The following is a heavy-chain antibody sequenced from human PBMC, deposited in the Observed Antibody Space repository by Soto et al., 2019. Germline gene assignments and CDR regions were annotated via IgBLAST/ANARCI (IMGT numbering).Heavy chain of an antibody. CDR3: ARAPPYDYVWGSYRSNWFDP. D-gene: IGHD3-16*02. V-gene: IGHV4-34*01. CDR2: INHSGST. J-gene: IGHJ5*02. CDR1: GGSFSGYY. Sequence: SETLSLTCAVYGGSFSGYYWSWIRQPPGKGLEWIGEINHSGSTNYNPSLKSRVTISVDTSENQFSLKLSSVTAADTAVYYCARAPPYDYVWGSYRSNWFDPWGQGTLVTVSS.